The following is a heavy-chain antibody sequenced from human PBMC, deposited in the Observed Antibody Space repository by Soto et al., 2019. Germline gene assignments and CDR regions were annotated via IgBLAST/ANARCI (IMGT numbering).Heavy chain of an antibody. Sequence: KPGGSLRLSCAASGFTFSNAWMSWVRKAPGKGLEWVGRIKSKTDGGTTDYAAPVKGRFTISRDDSKNTLYLQMNSLKTEDTAVYYCTTDRELRYFDWLPLDYWGQGTLVTGLL. J-gene: IGHJ4*02. CDR3: TTDRELRYFDWLPLDY. CDR1: GFTFSNAW. D-gene: IGHD3-9*01. V-gene: IGHV3-15*01. CDR2: IKSKTDGGTT.